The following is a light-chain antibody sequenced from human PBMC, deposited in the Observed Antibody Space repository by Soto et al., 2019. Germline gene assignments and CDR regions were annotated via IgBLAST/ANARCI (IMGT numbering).Light chain of an antibody. CDR1: QIINSY. Sequence: DIQMTQSPSSLSASVGDRVIITCRTSQIINSYLAWYQQKPGRAPNLVIYAASTLESGVPSRFSGSGSGTEFTLTIDSLQPDDFATYYCQQYNSYSGDTFGQGTKVDIK. CDR2: AAS. CDR3: QQYNSYSGDT. J-gene: IGKJ2*01. V-gene: IGKV1-5*01.